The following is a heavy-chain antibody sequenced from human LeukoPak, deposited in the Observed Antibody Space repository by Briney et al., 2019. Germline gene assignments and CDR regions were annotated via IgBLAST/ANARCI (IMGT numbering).Heavy chain of an antibody. J-gene: IGHJ5*02. CDR3: ARNVVVPAATWFDP. CDR1: GGSISSYY. D-gene: IGHD2-2*01. CDR2: IYYSGST. V-gene: IGHV4-59*01. Sequence: PSETLSLTCTVSGGSISSYYWSWIRQPPGKGLAWIGYIYYSGSTNYNPSLKSRVTISVDTSKNQFSLKLSSVTAADTAVYYCARNVVVPAATWFDPWGQGTLVTVSS.